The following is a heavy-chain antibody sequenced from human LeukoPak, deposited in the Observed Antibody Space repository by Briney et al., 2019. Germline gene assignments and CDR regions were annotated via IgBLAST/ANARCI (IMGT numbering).Heavy chain of an antibody. J-gene: IGHJ4*02. V-gene: IGHV3-7*01. CDR3: ARSGSGYFDY. Sequence: GGSLRLSCAASGITLSVYWMSWVRQAPGKGLEWVANIKQDGSEKYYRDSVQGRFTISRDNAKNSLYLQMNSLRAEDTAVYYCARSGSGYFDYGGQGSLVTVSS. CDR1: GITLSVYW. CDR2: IKQDGSEK.